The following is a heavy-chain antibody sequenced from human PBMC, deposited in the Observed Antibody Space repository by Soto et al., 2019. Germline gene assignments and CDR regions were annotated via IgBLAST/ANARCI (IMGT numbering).Heavy chain of an antibody. J-gene: IGHJ4*02. Sequence: QVQLVQSGAEVKKPGASVKVSCKASGYTFSSYGISWVRQAPGQGLEWMGWISAYNGNTKYAHKIQGGVTLTTDTPTSTAYRELRSLRSDDPAVYYCARDSPPVDYWGQGTLVTVSS. CDR3: ARDSPPVDY. CDR1: GYTFSSYG. V-gene: IGHV1-18*01. CDR2: ISAYNGNT.